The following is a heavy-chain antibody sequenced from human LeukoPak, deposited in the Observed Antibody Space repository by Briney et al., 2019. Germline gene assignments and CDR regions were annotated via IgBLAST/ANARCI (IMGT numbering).Heavy chain of an antibody. CDR2: ISAYNGNS. CDR1: GYTFTSYG. V-gene: IGHV1-18*01. CDR3: ARVHSYCSTTSCLDY. Sequence: ASVKVSCKASGYTFTSYGISWVRQAPGQGLEWMGWISAYNGNSNYAQKFQGRVTMTTDTSTSTGYMELRSLRSDDTAVYYCARVHSYCSTTSCLDYWGQGTLVTVTS. J-gene: IGHJ4*02. D-gene: IGHD2-2*01.